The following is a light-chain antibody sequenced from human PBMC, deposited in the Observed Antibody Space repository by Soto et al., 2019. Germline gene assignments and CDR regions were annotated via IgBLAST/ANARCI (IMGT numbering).Light chain of an antibody. J-gene: IGLJ1*01. Sequence: QSVLTQPPSASGTPGQRVTISCSGSSSNIGSNYVYWYQQLSRDPKLMISEVNNRPSGVSNRFSGSKSGYTAYLTISGLQVEDEAEYFCFSFTTTSTHVFGTGTKVTVL. CDR3: FSFTTTSTHV. V-gene: IGLV1-47*01. CDR2: EVN. CDR1: SSNIGSNY.